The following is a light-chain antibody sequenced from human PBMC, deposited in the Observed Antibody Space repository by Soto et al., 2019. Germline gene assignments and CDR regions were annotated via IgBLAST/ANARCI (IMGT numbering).Light chain of an antibody. CDR3: AAWDDTLNGWV. CDR2: SDH. CDR1: SSNIGSNT. Sequence: QPVLTQPPSASGTPGQRVTISCSGSSSNIGSNTVNWYQQLPGTAPKLLMYSDHQRPSGVPDRLSGSKSGTSASLAISGLQSEDEADYYCAAWDDTLNGWVFGGGTKLTVL. J-gene: IGLJ3*02. V-gene: IGLV1-44*01.